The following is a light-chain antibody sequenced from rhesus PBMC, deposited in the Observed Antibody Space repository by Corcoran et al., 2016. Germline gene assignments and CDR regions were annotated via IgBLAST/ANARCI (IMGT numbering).Light chain of an antibody. CDR1: QGISSW. CDR2: KAS. J-gene: IGKJ1*01. Sequence: DIQMTQSPSSLSASVGDRVTITCRASQGISSWLAWYQQKPGKAPKLVSYKASSLQSGVPARFSGSGSRTDFTLTTSSLQPEDAATYYCQQYNSAPPTFGQGTKVEIK. V-gene: IGKV1-21*01. CDR3: QQYNSAPPT.